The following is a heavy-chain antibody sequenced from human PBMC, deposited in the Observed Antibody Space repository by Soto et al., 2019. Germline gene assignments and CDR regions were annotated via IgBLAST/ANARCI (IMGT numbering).Heavy chain of an antibody. V-gene: IGHV4-28*05. CDR2: INYSGSF. J-gene: IGHJ4*02. D-gene: IGHD1-1*01. CDR3: ARIATTTLGGPMDY. CDR1: GYFISSSHW. Sequence: QVQVQESGPGLVKASDTLSLTCRVSGYFISSSHWWGWIRQPPGKGLEWIGHINYSGSFYHDPSRKSQVTMSLDTSKHLFSLGRSSVTAVDTAVYYCARIATTTLGGPMDYWGRGPLVTVSS.